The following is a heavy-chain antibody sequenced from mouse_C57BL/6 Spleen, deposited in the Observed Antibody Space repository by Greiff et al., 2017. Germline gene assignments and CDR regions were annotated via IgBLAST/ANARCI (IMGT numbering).Heavy chain of an antibody. J-gene: IGHJ3*01. V-gene: IGHV14-4*01. Sequence: VQLQQSGAELVRPGASVKLSCTASGFNIKDDYMHWVKQRPEQGLEWIGWIDPENGDTEYASKFQGKATRTADTSSNTAYLQLSSLTSEDTAVYYCNTPYYGRGFAYWGQGTLVTVSA. CDR1: GFNIKDDY. D-gene: IGHD1-1*01. CDR3: NTPYYGRGFAY. CDR2: IDPENGDT.